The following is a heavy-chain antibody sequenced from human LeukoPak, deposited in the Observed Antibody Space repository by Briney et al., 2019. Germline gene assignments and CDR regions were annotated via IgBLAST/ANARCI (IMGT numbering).Heavy chain of an antibody. CDR1: GFTFSNAW. D-gene: IGHD5-18*01. CDR2: IKSKTDGGTT. Sequence: GGSLRLSCAASGFTFSNAWMSWVRQAPGKGLEWVGRIKSKTDGGTTDYAAPVKGRFTISRDDSKNTLYLQMNSLKTEDTAVYYCTTASGRIQLWLGDDAFDIWGQGTMVTVSS. J-gene: IGHJ3*02. CDR3: TTASGRIQLWLGDDAFDI. V-gene: IGHV3-15*01.